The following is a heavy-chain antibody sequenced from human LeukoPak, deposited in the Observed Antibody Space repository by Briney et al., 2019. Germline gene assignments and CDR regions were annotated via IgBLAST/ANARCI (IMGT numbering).Heavy chain of an antibody. CDR2: INPSGGST. Sequence: ASVKVSRKASGYTFTSYYMHWVRQAPGQGLEWMGIINPSGGSTSYAQKFQGRVTMTRDTSTSTVYMELSSLRSEDTAVYYCARASGYYDSSGPWYFDYWGQGTLVTVSS. J-gene: IGHJ4*02. D-gene: IGHD3-22*01. CDR1: GYTFTSYY. CDR3: ARASGYYDSSGPWYFDY. V-gene: IGHV1-46*01.